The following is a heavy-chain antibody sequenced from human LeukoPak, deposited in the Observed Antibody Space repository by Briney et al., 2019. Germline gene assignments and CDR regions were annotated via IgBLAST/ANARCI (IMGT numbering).Heavy chain of an antibody. D-gene: IGHD4-23*01. CDR2: ISSSSSYI. Sequence: GGSLRLSCAASGFTFSSYSMNWVRQAPGKGLDWVSSISSSSSYIYYADSVKGRFTISRDNAKNSLYLQMNSLRAEDTAVYYCAKDWGTTVVTPFDPWGQGTLVTVSS. J-gene: IGHJ5*02. CDR3: AKDWGTTVVTPFDP. V-gene: IGHV3-21*01. CDR1: GFTFSSYS.